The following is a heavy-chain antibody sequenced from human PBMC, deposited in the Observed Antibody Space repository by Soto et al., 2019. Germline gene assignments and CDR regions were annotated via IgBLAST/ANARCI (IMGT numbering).Heavy chain of an antibody. CDR1: GFPFTTYT. J-gene: IGHJ3*01. CDR3: ARDQMHDYNYDSSGYWRGAFDV. D-gene: IGHD3-22*01. CDR2: IDSSGKFI. Sequence: PGGSLRLSCAASGFPFTTYTMNWVRKTPGKGLEWVSSIDSSGKFIYYADSMKGRFTISRDDAKKLLFLQMNSLRAEDTAVYYCARDQMHDYNYDSSGYWRGAFDVWGQGIRVTVSS. V-gene: IGHV3-21*01.